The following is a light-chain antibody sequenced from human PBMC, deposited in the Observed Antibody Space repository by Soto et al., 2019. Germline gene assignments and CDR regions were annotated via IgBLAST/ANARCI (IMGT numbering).Light chain of an antibody. Sequence: DIQMTQSPSSLSASVGDRDTITCRASQSISTYLNWYQQIPGKAPKLLIYAASTLQSGVPSRFSSGGSGTDFTLTISSLQPDDFATYFGQQGYSNPRTFGQGTKLEIK. CDR2: AAS. J-gene: IGKJ2*02. CDR3: QQGYSNPRT. V-gene: IGKV1-39*01. CDR1: QSISTY.